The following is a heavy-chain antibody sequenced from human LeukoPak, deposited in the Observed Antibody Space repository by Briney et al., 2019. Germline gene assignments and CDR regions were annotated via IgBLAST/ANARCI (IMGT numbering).Heavy chain of an antibody. CDR2: INHSGST. Sequence: SETLSLTCAVYGGSFSGYYWSWIRQPPGKGLEWIGEINHSGSTNYNPSLKSRVTISVDTSKNQFSLKLSSVTAADTALYYCARGLYSGYDFPYDAFDIWGQGTMVTVSS. CDR3: ARGLYSGYDFPYDAFDI. V-gene: IGHV4-34*01. CDR1: GGSFSGYY. D-gene: IGHD5-12*01. J-gene: IGHJ3*02.